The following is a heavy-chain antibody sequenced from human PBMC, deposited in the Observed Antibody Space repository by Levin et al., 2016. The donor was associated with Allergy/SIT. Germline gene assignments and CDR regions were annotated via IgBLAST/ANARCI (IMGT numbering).Heavy chain of an antibody. J-gene: IGHJ4*02. V-gene: IGHV3-15*01. CDR2: IKSKTDGGTT. Sequence: WIRQPPGKGLEWVGRIKSKTDGGTTDYAAPVKGRFTISRDDSKNTLYLQMNSLKTEDTAVYYCTTTDEYCSGGSCYSVPILTDYWGQGTLVTVSS. D-gene: IGHD2-15*01. CDR3: TTTDEYCSGGSCYSVPILTDY.